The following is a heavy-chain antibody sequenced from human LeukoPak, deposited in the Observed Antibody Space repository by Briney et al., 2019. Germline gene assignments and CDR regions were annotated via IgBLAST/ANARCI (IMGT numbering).Heavy chain of an antibody. V-gene: IGHV4-34*01. D-gene: IGHD2-21*02. CDR2: INHSGST. CDR3: ARGLATWAAIHYFDY. J-gene: IGHJ4*02. CDR1: GFTFSIYG. Sequence: GSLRLSCAASGFTFSIYGMSWVRQPPGKGLEWIGEINHSGSTNYNPSLKSRVTISVDTSKNQFSLKLSSVTAADTAVYYCARGLATWAAIHYFDYWGQGTLVTVS.